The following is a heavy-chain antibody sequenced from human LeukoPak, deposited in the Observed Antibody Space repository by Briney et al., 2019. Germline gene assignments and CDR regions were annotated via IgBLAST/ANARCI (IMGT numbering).Heavy chain of an antibody. J-gene: IGHJ5*02. CDR1: GYTFTGYY. V-gene: IGHV1-2*02. CDR2: INPNSGGT. Sequence: ASVKVSCKASGYTFTGYYMHWVRQAPGQGLDWMGWINPNSGGTNYAQKLQGRLTMTRDTSISTAYMELSRLRSDDTAVYYCARSDVGDNWFDPWGQGTLVTVSS. CDR3: ARSDVGDNWFDP. D-gene: IGHD3-16*01.